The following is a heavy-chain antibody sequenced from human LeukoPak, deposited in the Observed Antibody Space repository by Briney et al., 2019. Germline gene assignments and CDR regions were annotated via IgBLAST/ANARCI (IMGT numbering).Heavy chain of an antibody. Sequence: SVKVSCKASGGTSNSHAIRWVRQAPGQGLEWRGGIIPNLGTTNRAQNFQGRVTLTADKSTNTAYMELTRLTSDDTAVYYCATTNDGGGYQWGDFFDFWGQGTLVTVSS. D-gene: IGHD3-22*01. V-gene: IGHV1-69*06. CDR3: ATTNDGGGYQWGDFFDF. J-gene: IGHJ4*02. CDR1: GGTSNSHA. CDR2: IIPNLGTT.